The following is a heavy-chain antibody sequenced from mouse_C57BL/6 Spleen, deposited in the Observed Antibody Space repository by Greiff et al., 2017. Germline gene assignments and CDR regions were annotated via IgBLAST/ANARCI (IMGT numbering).Heavy chain of an antibody. Sequence: QVQLQQPGAELVQPGASVKMSCKASGYTFTSYWITWVKQRPGQGLEWIGDIYPGSGSTNYNEKFKSKATLTVATSSSPHYMQRSSLTSEDSAVYYCARSLYYGRYYAMDDWGQGTSVTVAS. CDR1: GYTFTSYW. J-gene: IGHJ4*01. CDR2: IYPGSGST. D-gene: IGHD2-1*01. CDR3: ARSLYYGRYYAMDD. V-gene: IGHV1-55*01.